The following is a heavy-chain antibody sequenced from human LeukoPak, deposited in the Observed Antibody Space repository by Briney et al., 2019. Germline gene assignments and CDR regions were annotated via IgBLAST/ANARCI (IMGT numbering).Heavy chain of an antibody. CDR3: ASLTGYRSSTSCYDFDY. J-gene: IGHJ4*02. Sequence: SETLSLTCTVSGGSISSGSYYWSWIRQPAGKGLEWIGRIYTSGSTNYNPSLKSRVTISVDTSKNQFSLKLSSVTAADTAVYYCASLTGYRSSTSCYDFDYWGQGTLVTVSS. D-gene: IGHD2-2*01. V-gene: IGHV4-61*02. CDR1: GGSISSGSYY. CDR2: IYTSGST.